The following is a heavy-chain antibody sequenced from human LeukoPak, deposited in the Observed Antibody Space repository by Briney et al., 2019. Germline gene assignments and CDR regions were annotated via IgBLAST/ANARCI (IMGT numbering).Heavy chain of an antibody. J-gene: IGHJ4*02. Sequence: GGSLRLSCAASGFTFRSYWMAWVRQAPGKGLEWVANIKEDGSEKYYVDSVMGRFTISRGNAKNSLYMQMNSLRAEDAAVYYCARPRTASWYDFDYWGQGTLVTVSS. D-gene: IGHD6-13*01. CDR3: ARPRTASWYDFDY. CDR1: GFTFRSYW. V-gene: IGHV3-7*01. CDR2: IKEDGSEK.